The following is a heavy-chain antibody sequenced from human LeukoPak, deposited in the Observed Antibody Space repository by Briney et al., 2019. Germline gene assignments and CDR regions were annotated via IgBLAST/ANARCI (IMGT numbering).Heavy chain of an antibody. V-gene: IGHV4-34*11. J-gene: IGHJ3*02. CDR3: ARGTSGSYFGWNAFDT. Sequence: PSETLSLTCAVYGGSFSGYYWSCIRQPPGKGLEWIGYIYYSGSYSGTTNYSPSLKSRVTISVDTSKNQFSLKLNSVTAADTAVYYCARGTSGSYFGWNAFDTWGQGTMVTVSS. CDR1: GGSFSGYY. CDR2: IYYSGSYSGTT. D-gene: IGHD1-26*01.